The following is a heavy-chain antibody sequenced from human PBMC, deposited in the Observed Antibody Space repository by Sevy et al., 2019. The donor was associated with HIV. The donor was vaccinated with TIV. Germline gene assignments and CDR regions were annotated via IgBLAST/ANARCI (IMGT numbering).Heavy chain of an antibody. CDR1: GYIFDNYG. CDR3: ARVGGYCSGGNCYRLFYFDY. V-gene: IGHV1-18*01. J-gene: IGHJ4*02. CDR2: ISAYNGIT. D-gene: IGHD2-15*01. Sequence: ASVKVSCKASGYIFDNYGIGWVRQAPGQGLEWMGWISAYNGITNYAHKLQGRVTMTTDTSTSTAYMELRSLRSDDTAVYYCARVGGYCSGGNCYRLFYFDYWGQGTLVTVSS.